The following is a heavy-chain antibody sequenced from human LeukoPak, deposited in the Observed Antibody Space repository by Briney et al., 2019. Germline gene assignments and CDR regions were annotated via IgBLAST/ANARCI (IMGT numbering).Heavy chain of an antibody. J-gene: IGHJ4*02. CDR3: ARDFSLKGSGWYGPPGY. CDR1: GGSISSSNW. D-gene: IGHD6-19*01. Sequence: SGTLSLTCAVSGGSISSSNWWSWVRQPPGKGLEWIGEIYHSGSTNYNPSLKSRVTISVDKSKNQFSLKLSSVTAADTAVYHCARDFSLKGSGWYGPPGYWGQGTLVTVSS. V-gene: IGHV4-4*02. CDR2: IYHSGST.